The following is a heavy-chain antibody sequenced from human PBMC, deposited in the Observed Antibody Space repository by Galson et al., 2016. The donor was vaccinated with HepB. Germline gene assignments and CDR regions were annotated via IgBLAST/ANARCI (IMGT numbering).Heavy chain of an antibody. CDR1: GFIFRNYG. CDR3: AKGRRITTFGVVQERRFGMDV. V-gene: IGHV3-30*18. Sequence: SLRLSCAASGFIFRNYGMHWVRQAPGKGLEWVAVISYDGSNDYYADSVRGRFTISRDDSKNTLYLQMNSLRPEDTAVYYCAKGRRITTFGVVQERRFGMDVWGQGTTVTVSS. CDR2: ISYDGSND. D-gene: IGHD3-3*01. J-gene: IGHJ6*02.